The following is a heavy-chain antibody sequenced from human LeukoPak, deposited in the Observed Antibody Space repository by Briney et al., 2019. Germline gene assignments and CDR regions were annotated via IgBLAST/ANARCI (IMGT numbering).Heavy chain of an antibody. CDR1: GGTFSSYA. V-gene: IGHV1-69*05. Sequence: SVKVSCKASGGTFSSYAISWVRQAPGQGLEWMGGIIPIFGTANYAQKFQGRVTITTDESTSTAYMELSSLRSEDTAVYYCAKDGPALWSGYYGYYFDYWGQGTLVTVSS. CDR3: AKDGPALWSGYYGYYFDY. D-gene: IGHD3-3*01. CDR2: IIPIFGTA. J-gene: IGHJ4*02.